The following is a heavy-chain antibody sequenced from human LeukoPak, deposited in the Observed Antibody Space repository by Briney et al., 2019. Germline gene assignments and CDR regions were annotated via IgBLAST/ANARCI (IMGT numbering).Heavy chain of an antibody. CDR2: ISYDGSNK. Sequence: GGSLRLSCAASGFTFSSYAMHWVRQAPGKGLEWVAVISYDGSNKYYADSVKGRFTISRDNSKNTLYLQMNSLRAEDTAVYYCAKDPAKIAAAGNWFDPWGQGTLVTVS. CDR3: AKDPAKIAAAGNWFDP. J-gene: IGHJ5*02. V-gene: IGHV3-30-3*01. D-gene: IGHD6-13*01. CDR1: GFTFSSYA.